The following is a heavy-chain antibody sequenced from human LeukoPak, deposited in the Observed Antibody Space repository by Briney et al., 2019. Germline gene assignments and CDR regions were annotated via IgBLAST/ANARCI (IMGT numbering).Heavy chain of an antibody. Sequence: ASVKVSCKASGYTFTSYGISWVRQAPGQGLEWMGWIIAYNGNTNYAQKLQGRVTMTTDTSTSTAYMELRSLRSDDTTVYYCARLELLGYCSSTSCYELDYWGQGTLVTVSS. CDR1: GYTFTSYG. D-gene: IGHD2-2*01. V-gene: IGHV1-18*01. CDR2: IIAYNGNT. CDR3: ARLELLGYCSSTSCYELDY. J-gene: IGHJ4*02.